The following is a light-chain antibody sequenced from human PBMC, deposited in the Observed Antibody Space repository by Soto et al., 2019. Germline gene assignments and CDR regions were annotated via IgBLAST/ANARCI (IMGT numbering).Light chain of an antibody. V-gene: IGKV3-11*01. CDR3: HQYGKSPRT. J-gene: IGKJ1*01. CDR1: QSVSSY. Sequence: EIVLTQSPATLSLSPGERATLSCRASQSVSSYLAWYQQKPGQAPRLLIYDASNRATGIPDRFSGSGSGTDFTLSISRLEPGDFGVYFCHQYGKSPRTFGQGTKVDIK. CDR2: DAS.